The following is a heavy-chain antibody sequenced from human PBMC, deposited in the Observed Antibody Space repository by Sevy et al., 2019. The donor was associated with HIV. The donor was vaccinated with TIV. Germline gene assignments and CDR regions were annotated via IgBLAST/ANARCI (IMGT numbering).Heavy chain of an antibody. CDR3: AKDVY. J-gene: IGHJ4*02. Sequence: GGSLRLSCAASGFTFSTHWMSWVRQAPGKGLERVANINENGSEKYYGDSVKGRFTISRDNAKNSLFLQMNSLGAEDTAVYYCAKDVYWGQGTLVTVSS. V-gene: IGHV3-7*03. CDR1: GFTFSTHW. CDR2: INENGSEK.